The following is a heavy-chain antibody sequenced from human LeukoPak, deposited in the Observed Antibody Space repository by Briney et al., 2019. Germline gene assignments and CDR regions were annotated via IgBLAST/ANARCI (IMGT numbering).Heavy chain of an antibody. V-gene: IGHV3-48*02. Sequence: GGSLRLSCAASGFTFNTYTMNWVRQAPGEGLEWVSYITSSSSTIYYADSVKGRFTISRDNAQNSLYLQMNSLRDEDTAVYYCARGTYYDFWSGHNWFDPWGQGTLVTVSS. CDR2: ITSSSSTI. D-gene: IGHD3-3*01. CDR3: ARGTYYDFWSGHNWFDP. J-gene: IGHJ5*02. CDR1: GFTFNTYT.